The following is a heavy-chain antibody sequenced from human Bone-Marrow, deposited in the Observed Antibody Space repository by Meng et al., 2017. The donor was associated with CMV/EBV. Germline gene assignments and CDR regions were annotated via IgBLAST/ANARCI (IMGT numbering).Heavy chain of an antibody. D-gene: IGHD1-26*01. CDR1: GGSISSYY. CDR2: IYYSGST. Sequence: GSLRLSCTVSGGSISSYYWSWIRQPPGKGLEWIGYIYYSGSTNYNPSLKSRVTISVDTSKNQFSLKLSSVTAADTAVYYCARGQDWSESYPSWGQGTLVTVSS. J-gene: IGHJ4*02. V-gene: IGHV4-59*12. CDR3: ARGQDWSESYPS.